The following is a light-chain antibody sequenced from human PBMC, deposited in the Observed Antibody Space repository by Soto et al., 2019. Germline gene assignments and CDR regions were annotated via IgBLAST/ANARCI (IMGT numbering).Light chain of an antibody. J-gene: IGKJ5*01. CDR1: QDVSDY. Sequence: DIQLTQSPSFLSASVGDRVTITCRASQDVSDYLAWYQHAPGKAPNLLIYAAYTLQSGVPSRFNGSGSGTEFSLTITSLQPEDFATYYCQYLNGAPTITFGQGTRLEIK. CDR3: QYLNGAPTIT. V-gene: IGKV1-9*01. CDR2: AAY.